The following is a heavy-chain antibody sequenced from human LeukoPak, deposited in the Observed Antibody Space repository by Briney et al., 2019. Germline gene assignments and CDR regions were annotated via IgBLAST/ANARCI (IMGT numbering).Heavy chain of an antibody. CDR1: GFTFSSYW. CDR2: INSDGSST. D-gene: IGHD3-10*01. CDR3: ARGRFRVLFDY. V-gene: IGHV3-74*01. J-gene: IGHJ4*02. Sequence: GGSLRLSCAASGFTFSSYWMHRVRQAPGKGLVWVSRINSDGSSTSYADSVKGRFTISRDNAKNTLYLQMNSLRAEDTAVYYCARGRFRVLFDYWGQGTLVTVSS.